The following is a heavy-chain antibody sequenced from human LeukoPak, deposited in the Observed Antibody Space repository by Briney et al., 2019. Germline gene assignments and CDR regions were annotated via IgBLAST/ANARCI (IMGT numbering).Heavy chain of an antibody. CDR1: AAPISSTYHY. V-gene: IGHV4-39*01. J-gene: IGHJ4*01. CDR2: IYYAGNT. CDR3: ARSPCDFLSNTCATFDY. Sequence: SETLSLPCTVSAAPISSTYHYWGRIRQSPGRGLEWIGNIYYAGNTYYNPSLKSRLTMSVDTSKNQFSLRLSSVTAADTAVYYCARSPCDFLSNTCATFDYWGHGTLVTVSS. D-gene: IGHD3-3*01.